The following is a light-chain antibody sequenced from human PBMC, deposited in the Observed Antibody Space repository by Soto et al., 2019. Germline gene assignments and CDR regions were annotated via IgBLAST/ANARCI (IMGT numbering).Light chain of an antibody. V-gene: IGKV3-15*01. J-gene: IGKJ3*01. Sequence: EIVMTQSPSSLSVSPGERATLSCRASQSVTANSAWYQQKPGQAPRLLIYNGVTRATGVPARFTGSGSGREYTLTISSLQSEDVAMYYCQQYNTWPPFTFGPGTKVELK. CDR3: QQYNTWPPFT. CDR2: NGV. CDR1: QSVTAN.